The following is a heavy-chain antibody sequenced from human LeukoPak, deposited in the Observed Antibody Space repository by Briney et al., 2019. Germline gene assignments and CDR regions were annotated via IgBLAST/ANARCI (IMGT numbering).Heavy chain of an antibody. J-gene: IGHJ3*02. CDR1: GYTFTGYY. V-gene: IGHV1-2*02. CDR3: ARSSYADAFDI. CDR2: INPNSGGT. Sequence: ASVKVSCKAPGYTFTGYYMHWVRQAPGQGLEWMGWINPNSGGTNHAQKFQGRVTMTRDTSISTAYMELSRLRSDDTAVYYCARSSYADAFDIWGQGTMVTVSS.